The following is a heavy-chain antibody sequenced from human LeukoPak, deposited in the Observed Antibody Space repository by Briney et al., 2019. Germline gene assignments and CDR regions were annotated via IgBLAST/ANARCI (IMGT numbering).Heavy chain of an antibody. D-gene: IGHD6-13*01. J-gene: IGHJ4*02. CDR1: GFTFSSYA. Sequence: QAGGSLRLSCAASGFTFSSYAMSWVRQAPGKGLEWVSAISGSGGSTYYADSVKGRFTISRDNSKNTLYLQMNSLRAEDTAVYYCAKDGREAAGTVKLTFDYWGQGTLVTVSS. V-gene: IGHV3-23*01. CDR3: AKDGREAAGTVKLTFDY. CDR2: ISGSGGST.